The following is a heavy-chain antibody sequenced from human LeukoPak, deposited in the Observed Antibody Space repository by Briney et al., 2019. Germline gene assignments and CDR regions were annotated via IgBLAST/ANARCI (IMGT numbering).Heavy chain of an antibody. CDR2: ISWNGGST. Sequence: GGSLRLSCAASGFTFDDYGMSWVRQAPGKGLEWVSGISWNGGSTGYADSVKGRFTISRDNAKNSLYLQMNSLRAEDTALYYCARDLAHGSGSYYHDYWGQGTLVTVSS. CDR1: GFTFDDYG. D-gene: IGHD3-10*01. V-gene: IGHV3-20*04. CDR3: ARDLAHGSGSYYHDY. J-gene: IGHJ4*02.